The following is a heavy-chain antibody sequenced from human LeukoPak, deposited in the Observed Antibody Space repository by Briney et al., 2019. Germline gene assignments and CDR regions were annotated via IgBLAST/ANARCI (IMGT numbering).Heavy chain of an antibody. V-gene: IGHV3-30*02. D-gene: IGHD2-2*01. J-gene: IGHJ4*02. CDR1: GFTFSSYG. CDR2: IRYDGSNK. CDR3: AKDLKAAILFDY. Sequence: QPGGSLRLSCAASGFTFSSYGMHWVRRAPGKGLEWVAFIRYDGSNKYYADSVKGRFTISRDNSKNTLYLQMNSLRAEDTAVYYCAKDLKAAILFDYWGQGTLVTVSS.